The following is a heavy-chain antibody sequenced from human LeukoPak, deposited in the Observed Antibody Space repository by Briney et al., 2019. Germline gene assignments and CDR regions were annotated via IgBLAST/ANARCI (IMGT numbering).Heavy chain of an antibody. CDR3: ARPDTTMGSPFDY. CDR1: GYTFITYA. J-gene: IGHJ4*02. D-gene: IGHD5-18*01. V-gene: IGHV1-3*01. Sequence: ASVKVSFKASGYTFITYAMHWVRQAPGQGLEWMGWISAGNDNTKYSQKFQGRVTITRDTSATTVFMELSSLRSEDTAVYYCARPDTTMGSPFDYWGQGTLVTVSS. CDR2: ISAGNDNT.